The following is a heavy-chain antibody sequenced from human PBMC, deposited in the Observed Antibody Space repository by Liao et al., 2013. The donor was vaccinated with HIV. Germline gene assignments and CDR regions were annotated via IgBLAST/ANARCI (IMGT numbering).Heavy chain of an antibody. J-gene: IGHJ4*02. D-gene: IGHD6-19*01. Sequence: QVQLHESGPGLVKPSETLSLTCTVSGGSIRSYYWSWIRQPAGKGLEWIGRIYSSGNTDYNPSLKSRVTMSVDTSKNQFSLNLNSMTAADTALYYCAREGAYSSWYNYWGQGTLVTVSS. V-gene: IGHV4-4*07. CDR2: IYSSGNT. CDR3: AREGAYSSWYNY. CDR1: GGSIRSYY.